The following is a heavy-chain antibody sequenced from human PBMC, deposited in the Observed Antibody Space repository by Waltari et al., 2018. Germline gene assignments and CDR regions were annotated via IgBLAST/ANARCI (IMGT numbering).Heavy chain of an antibody. V-gene: IGHV4-34*01. CDR3: ARESRYDFWSGYSHFDY. CDR1: GGSFSGYY. Sequence: QVQLQQWGAGLLKPSETLSLTCAVYGGSFSGYYWSWIRPPTGKGLEWIGEINHSGSTNYNPSLKSRVTISVDTSKNQFSLKLSSVTAADTAVYYCARESRYDFWSGYSHFDYWGQGTLVTVSS. CDR2: INHSGST. D-gene: IGHD3-3*01. J-gene: IGHJ4*02.